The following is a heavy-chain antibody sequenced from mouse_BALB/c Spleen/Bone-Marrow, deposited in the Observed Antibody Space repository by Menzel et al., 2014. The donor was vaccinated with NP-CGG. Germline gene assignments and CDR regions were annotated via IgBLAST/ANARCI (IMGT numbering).Heavy chain of an antibody. CDR2: ISSGSCTI. V-gene: IGHV5-17*02. J-gene: IGHJ4*01. CDR1: GFTFSSFG. D-gene: IGHD4-1*01. Sequence: EVKLVESGGGLVRPGGSRKLSCAASGFTFSSFGMHWVRQAPEKGLEWVAYISSGSCTIYYADTVKGRFTISRDNPKNTLFLQMTSLRSEDTAMYYCATGTRAMDYWGQGTSVTVSS. CDR3: ATGTRAMDY.